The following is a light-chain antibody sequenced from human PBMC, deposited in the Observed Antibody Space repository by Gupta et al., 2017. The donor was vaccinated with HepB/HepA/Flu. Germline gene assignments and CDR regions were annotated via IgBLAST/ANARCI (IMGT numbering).Light chain of an antibody. Sequence: QSMVTQPPSVSGAPGQRVTISCTGSSSNIGAGYDVHWYQQVSGTAPKLLIYGNNNRPSGVPARFSASKSDTSASLAITGLQAEDEADYYCQSYDRSLSASVFGGGTKVTVL. V-gene: IGLV1-40*01. CDR2: GNN. CDR1: SSNIGAGYD. J-gene: IGLJ2*01. CDR3: QSYDRSLSASV.